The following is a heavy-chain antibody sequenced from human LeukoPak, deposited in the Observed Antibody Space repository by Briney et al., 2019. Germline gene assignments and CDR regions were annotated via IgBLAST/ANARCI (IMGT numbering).Heavy chain of an antibody. CDR3: AKGLIAVAGTRFAGGYMDV. D-gene: IGHD6-19*01. J-gene: IGHJ6*03. CDR1: GFTFSSYA. Sequence: GGSLRLSCAASGFTFSSYAMSWVRQAPGKGLEWVSSISGSGVSTCYADSVQGRFTISRDNSKSALYLQMNSLRAEDTAVYYCAKGLIAVAGTRFAGGYMDVWGKGTTVTVSS. CDR2: ISGSGVST. V-gene: IGHV3-23*01.